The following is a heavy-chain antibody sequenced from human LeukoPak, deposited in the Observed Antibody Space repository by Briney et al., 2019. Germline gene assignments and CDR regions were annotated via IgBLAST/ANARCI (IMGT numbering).Heavy chain of an antibody. CDR3: APFNKDYSGSYY. CDR1: GFTVTSYG. V-gene: IGHV3-30*02. Sequence: GGSLRLSCAASGFTVTSYGMHWVRQAPGKGLEWVAFIRHDGSNKYYTDSVKGRFTISRDNSKNTLYLQMNSLRPEGTAVYYCAPFNKDYSGSYYWGQGTLVTVSS. CDR2: IRHDGSNK. D-gene: IGHD1-26*01. J-gene: IGHJ4*02.